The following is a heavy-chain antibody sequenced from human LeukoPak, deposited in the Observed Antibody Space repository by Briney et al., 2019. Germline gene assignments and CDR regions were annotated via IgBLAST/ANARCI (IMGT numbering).Heavy chain of an antibody. J-gene: IGHJ6*02. CDR3: AKYVSAKGPPYALDV. CDR2: ISASGGST. CDR1: GFTFSSYA. D-gene: IGHD2/OR15-2a*01. Sequence: GGSLRLSCAASGFTFSSYAMSWVRQAPGKGLEWVSGISASGGSTWYADSVKGRFTISSDNSKNTLYLQMNSLRAEDTAVYYCAKYVSAKGPPYALDVWGQGTTVTVSS. V-gene: IGHV3-23*01.